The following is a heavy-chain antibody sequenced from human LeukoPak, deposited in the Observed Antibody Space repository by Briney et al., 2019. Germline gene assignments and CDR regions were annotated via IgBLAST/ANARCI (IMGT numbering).Heavy chain of an antibody. V-gene: IGHV3-33*06. J-gene: IGHJ4*02. CDR2: IWYDGSNK. D-gene: IGHD6-13*01. Sequence: GWSLRLSCAASGCTFSSYGMDWVLQAPGKGLEWVAVIWYDGSNKYYADSVKGRFTISRDNSKNTLYLQMISLRAEDTAVYYCAKDRSSSSWGQGTLVTVSS. CDR1: GCTFSSYG. CDR3: AKDRSSSS.